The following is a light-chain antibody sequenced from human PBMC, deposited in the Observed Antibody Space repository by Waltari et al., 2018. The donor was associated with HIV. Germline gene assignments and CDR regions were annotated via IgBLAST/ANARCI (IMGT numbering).Light chain of an antibody. CDR3: AAWDDSLDGYV. CDR1: SSNIKRNT. V-gene: IGLV1-44*01. Sequence: QSVLTQPPSASGTPGQRVTISCSGSSSNIKRNTVTCYQQFPGTTPKVVIYSSNQRPSGVPDRFSGARSGTSASLAISGLQSEDEAHYYCAAWDDSLDGYVFGPGTEVTVL. CDR2: SSN. J-gene: IGLJ1*01.